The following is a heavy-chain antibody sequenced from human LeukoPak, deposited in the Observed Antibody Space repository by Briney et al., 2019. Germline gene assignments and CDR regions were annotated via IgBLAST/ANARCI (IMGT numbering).Heavy chain of an antibody. D-gene: IGHD3-10*01. CDR1: GFTFSDYY. V-gene: IGHV3-11*05. CDR2: ISSSSSYT. CDR3: ARGGGSYYYGSEY. J-gene: IGHJ4*02. Sequence: GGSLRLSCAASGFTFSDYYMSWIRLAPGEGLEWASYISSSSSYTNYADSVKGRFTISRDNAKNSLYLQMNSLRAEDTAVYYCARGGGSYYYGSEYWGQGTLVTVSS.